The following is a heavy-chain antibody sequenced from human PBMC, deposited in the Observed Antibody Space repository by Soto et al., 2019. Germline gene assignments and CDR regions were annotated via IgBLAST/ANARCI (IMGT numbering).Heavy chain of an antibody. CDR1: GFTSSSYA. V-gene: IGHV3-30-3*01. D-gene: IGHD3-3*01. J-gene: IGHJ4*02. Sequence: GGTLSLSCAASGFTSSSYAMHWVRQAPGKGLEQVAVISYDGSNKYYADSVKGRFTISRDNSKNTLYLQMNSLRAEDTAVYYCARDCDFRSGYCLLMRTYFDYWGQGTLVTVSS. CDR3: ARDCDFRSGYCLLMRTYFDY. CDR2: ISYDGSNK.